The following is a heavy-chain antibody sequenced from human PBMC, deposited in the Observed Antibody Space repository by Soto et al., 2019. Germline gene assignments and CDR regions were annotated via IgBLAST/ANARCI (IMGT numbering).Heavy chain of an antibody. J-gene: IGHJ3*02. CDR1: GFTFSSYA. CDR3: ARDGMIPFGGVIVRSNAFDI. Sequence: QVQLVESGGGVVQPGRSLRLSCAASGFTFSSYAMHWVRQAPGKGLEWVAVISYDGSNKYYADSVKGRFTISRDNSKNTLYLQMNSLRAEDTAVYYCARDGMIPFGGVIVRSNAFDIWGQGTMVTVSS. V-gene: IGHV3-30-3*01. CDR2: ISYDGSNK. D-gene: IGHD3-16*02.